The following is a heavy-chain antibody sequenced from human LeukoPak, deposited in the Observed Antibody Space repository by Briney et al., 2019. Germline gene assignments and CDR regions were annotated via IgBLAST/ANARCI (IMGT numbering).Heavy chain of an antibody. CDR3: ARGRSSMVRGYYYYYMDV. V-gene: IGHV4-59*01. CDR2: IYYSGST. J-gene: IGHJ6*03. CDR1: GGSISSYY. Sequence: SETLSLTCTVSGGSISSYYWSWIRQPPGKGLEWMGYIYYSGSTNYNPSLKSRVTISVDTSKNQFSLKLSSVTAADTAVYYCARGRSSMVRGYYYYYMDVWGKGTTVTISS. D-gene: IGHD3-10*01.